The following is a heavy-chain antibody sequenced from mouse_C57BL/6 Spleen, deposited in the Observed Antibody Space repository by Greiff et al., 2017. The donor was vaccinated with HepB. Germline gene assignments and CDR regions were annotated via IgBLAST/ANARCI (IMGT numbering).Heavy chain of an antibody. V-gene: IGHV3-6*01. CDR2: ISYDGSN. CDR3: AREAYYSNLDWYFDV. D-gene: IGHD2-5*01. Sequence: EVQLVESGPGLVKPSQSLSLTCSVTGYSITSGYYWNWIRQFPGNKLEWMGYISYDGSNNYNPSLKNRISITRDTSKNQFFLKLNSVTTEDTATYYCAREAYYSNLDWYFDVWGTGTTVTVSS. J-gene: IGHJ1*03. CDR1: GYSITSGYY.